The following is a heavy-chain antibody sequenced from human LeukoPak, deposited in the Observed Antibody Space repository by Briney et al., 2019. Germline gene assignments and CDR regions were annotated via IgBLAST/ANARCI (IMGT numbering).Heavy chain of an antibody. CDR2: IYYSGST. D-gene: IGHD4-17*01. J-gene: IGHJ4*02. CDR1: GGSISSYY. Sequence: SETLSLTCTVSGGSISSYYWSWIRQPPGKGLEWIGYIYYSGSTNYNPSLKSRVTISVDTSKNQFSLKLSSVTAADTAVYYCARDSPLGLRGIFDYWGQGTLVTVSS. CDR3: ARDSPLGLRGIFDY. V-gene: IGHV4-59*01.